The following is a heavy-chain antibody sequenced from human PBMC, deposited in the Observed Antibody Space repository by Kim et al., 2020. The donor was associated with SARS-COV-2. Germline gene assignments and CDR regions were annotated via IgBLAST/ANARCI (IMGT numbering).Heavy chain of an antibody. CDR1: GFTFRNYW. J-gene: IGHJ4*02. V-gene: IGHV3-74*01. Sequence: GGSLRLSCAASGFTFRNYWFHWVRQVPGEGLVWVSRTDTDGSYASYADSAKGRFTITRDNAKNTIYLQMNSLRVDDAAVYYCARGTSDAPGIDYWGQGTLGTVSS. CDR2: TDTDGSYA. D-gene: IGHD1-7*01. CDR3: ARGTSDAPGIDY.